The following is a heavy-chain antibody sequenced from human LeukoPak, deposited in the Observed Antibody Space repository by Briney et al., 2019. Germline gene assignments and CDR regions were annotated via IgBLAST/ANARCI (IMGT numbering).Heavy chain of an antibody. CDR3: AKDNRRHYTSGPNPDSLH. CDR1: GFIFNNYA. CDR2: ISWNSGTI. Sequence: SGGSLRLSCAGSGFIFNNYAMHWVRNPPGKGLEWVSGISWNSGTIDYADSVRGRFTISRDNAKNSLYLQMDSLRVEDTAFYYCAKDNRRHYTSGPNPDSLHWGQGALVTVSS. J-gene: IGHJ4*02. D-gene: IGHD6-19*01. V-gene: IGHV3-9*01.